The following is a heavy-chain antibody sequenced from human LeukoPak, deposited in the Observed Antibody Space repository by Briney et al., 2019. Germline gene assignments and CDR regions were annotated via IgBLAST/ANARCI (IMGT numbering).Heavy chain of an antibody. Sequence: ASVKLARKASGYTFTSYGISWVRQAPGPGLEWMEWISAYNGNTNNTQNLQRRVPMTTDTSTSKAHMELRSLRADDTAVYYYARGTYSYGYQDYWGQGTLVTVSS. D-gene: IGHD5-18*01. J-gene: IGHJ4*02. CDR1: GYTFTSYG. CDR3: ARGTYSYGYQDY. CDR2: ISAYNGNT. V-gene: IGHV1-18*01.